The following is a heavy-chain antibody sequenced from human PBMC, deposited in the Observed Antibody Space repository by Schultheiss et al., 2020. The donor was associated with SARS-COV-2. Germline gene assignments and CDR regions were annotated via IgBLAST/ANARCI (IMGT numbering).Heavy chain of an antibody. D-gene: IGHD6-13*01. CDR2: MNPNSGNT. V-gene: IGHV1-8*01. CDR3: ARGAARRAAAGYYYYYGMDV. J-gene: IGHJ6*02. CDR1: GYTFTSYD. Sequence: ASVKVSCKASGYTFTSYDINWVRQATGQGLEWMGWMNPNSGNTGYAQKFQGRVTMTRNTSISTAYMELSSLRSEDTAVYYYARGAARRAAAGYYYYYGMDVWGQGTTVTVSS.